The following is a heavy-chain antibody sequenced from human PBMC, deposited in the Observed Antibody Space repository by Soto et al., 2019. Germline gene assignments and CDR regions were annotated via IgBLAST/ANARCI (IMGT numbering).Heavy chain of an antibody. D-gene: IGHD3-16*02. CDR3: ARSYHDY. CDR1: GFTFSDYW. J-gene: IGHJ4*02. Sequence: GGSLRLSCAASGFTFSDYWMSWVRQAPGKGLEWVANIKQDGSERYYVDSVKGRFTISRDNAKNSLYLQMNSLTADDTAVYYCARSYHDYWGQGTLVTVSS. CDR2: IKQDGSER. V-gene: IGHV3-7*05.